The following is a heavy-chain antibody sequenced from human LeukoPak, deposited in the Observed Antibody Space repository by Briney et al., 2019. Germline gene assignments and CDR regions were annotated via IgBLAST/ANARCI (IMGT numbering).Heavy chain of an antibody. CDR1: GFTFSSYS. Sequence: PGGSLRLSCAASGFTFSSYSMNWVRQAPGKGLELVSSISSSSSYIYYADSVEGRFTISRDNAKNSLYLQMNSLRAEDTAVYYCAREGTIFGVVISRGFDYWGQGTLVTVSS. J-gene: IGHJ4*02. CDR2: ISSSSSYI. D-gene: IGHD3-3*01. CDR3: AREGTIFGVVISRGFDY. V-gene: IGHV3-21*01.